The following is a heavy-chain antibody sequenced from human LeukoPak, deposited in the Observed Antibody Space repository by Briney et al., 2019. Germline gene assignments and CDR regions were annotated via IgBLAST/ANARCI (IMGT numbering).Heavy chain of an antibody. CDR3: ARDGAFYYGSGSLRNGMDV. V-gene: IGHV1-18*04. D-gene: IGHD3-10*01. J-gene: IGHJ6*04. CDR1: GYTFTSYG. Sequence: GASVKVSCKASGYTFTSYGISWVRQAPGQGLEWMGWISAYNGNTNYAQKLQGRVTMTTDTSTSTAYMELRSLRSDDTAVYYCARDGAFYYGSGSLRNGMDVWGKGTTVTVSS. CDR2: ISAYNGNT.